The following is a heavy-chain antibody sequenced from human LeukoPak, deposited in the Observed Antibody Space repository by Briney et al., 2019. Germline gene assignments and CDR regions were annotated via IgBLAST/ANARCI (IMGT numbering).Heavy chain of an antibody. Sequence: SETLSLTCAVYGGSFSGYYWSWIRQPPGKGLEWIGEINHSGSTNYNPSLKSRVTISVDTSKNQFSLKLSSVTAADTPVYYCAGGPEYSSPLFIDYWGQGTLVTVSS. CDR2: INHSGST. J-gene: IGHJ4*02. CDR3: AGGPEYSSPLFIDY. CDR1: GGSFSGYY. V-gene: IGHV4-34*01. D-gene: IGHD6-6*01.